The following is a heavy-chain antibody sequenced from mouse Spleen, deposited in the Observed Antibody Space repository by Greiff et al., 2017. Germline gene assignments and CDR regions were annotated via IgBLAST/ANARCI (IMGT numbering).Heavy chain of an antibody. V-gene: IGHV5-12-1*01. D-gene: IGHD2-2*01. Sequence: EVQLVESGGGLVKLGGSLKLSCAASGFTFSSYYMSWVRQTPEKRLEWVATISNSGGSTYYPDSVKDRFTISRDNAKNTLYLQMSSLNSEDTAVYYCAREGGYPFDYWGQGTTLTVSS. CDR1: GFTFSSYY. CDR3: AREGGYPFDY. J-gene: IGHJ2*01. CDR2: ISNSGGST.